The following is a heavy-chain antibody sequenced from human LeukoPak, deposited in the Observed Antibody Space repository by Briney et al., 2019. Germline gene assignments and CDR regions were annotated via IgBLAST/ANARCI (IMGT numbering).Heavy chain of an antibody. CDR2: IIPILGIA. Sequence: SVKVSCKTSGGTFSSYAISWVRQAPGQGLEWMGRIIPILGIANYAQKFQGRVTITADKSTSTAYMELSSLRSEDTAVYYCAREDYYGSGSPDAFDIWGQGTMVTVSS. D-gene: IGHD3-10*01. CDR1: GGTFSSYA. CDR3: AREDYYGSGSPDAFDI. V-gene: IGHV1-69*04. J-gene: IGHJ3*02.